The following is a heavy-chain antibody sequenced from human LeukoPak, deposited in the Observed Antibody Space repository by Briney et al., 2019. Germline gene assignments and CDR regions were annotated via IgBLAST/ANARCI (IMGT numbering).Heavy chain of an antibody. V-gene: IGHV4-39*01. CDR3: ARLNPLEHLFSFYFDS. CDR2: ISSRGSI. D-gene: IGHD3-3*01. CDR1: GDSISNGHYY. J-gene: IGHJ4*02. Sequence: SETLSLTCSVSGDSISNGHYYWGWIRQPPGKGLEWLAPISSRGSIFYNPSLKSRVTISVDTSKNQISLNLSSVTASDTSLYYCARLNPLEHLFSFYFDSWGQGILATVSS.